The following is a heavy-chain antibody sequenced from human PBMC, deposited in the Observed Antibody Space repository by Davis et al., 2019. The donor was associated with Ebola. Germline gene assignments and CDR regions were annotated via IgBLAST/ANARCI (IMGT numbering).Heavy chain of an antibody. CDR3: ARHPSVRFDS. CDR1: GFTFSSYW. J-gene: IGHJ4*02. CDR2: IQQDGSEQ. Sequence: GGSLRLSCAASGFTFSSYWMTWVRQAPGKGLEWVANIQQDGSEQYYVDSVKGRFTISRDNTKNSLYLQMNSLRDEDTAVYYCARHPSVRFDSWGQGTLVIVSS. V-gene: IGHV3-7*03.